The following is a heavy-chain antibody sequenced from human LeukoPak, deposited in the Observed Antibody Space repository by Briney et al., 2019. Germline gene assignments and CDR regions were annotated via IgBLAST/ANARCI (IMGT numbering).Heavy chain of an antibody. D-gene: IGHD3-10*01. V-gene: IGHV1-8*01. J-gene: IGHJ5*02. CDR3: ARVRGVRGVNTYNWFDP. CDR1: GYTFTSYD. CDR2: MNPNSGNT. Sequence: SVKVSCKASGYTFTSYDINWVRQATGQGLEWMGWMNPNSGNTGYAQKFQGRVTMTRNTSISTAYMELSSLRSEDTAVYYCARVRGVRGVNTYNWFDPWGQETLVTVSS.